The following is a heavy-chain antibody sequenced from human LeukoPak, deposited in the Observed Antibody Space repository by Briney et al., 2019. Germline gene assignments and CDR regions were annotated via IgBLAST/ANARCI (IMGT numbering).Heavy chain of an antibody. D-gene: IGHD2-8*01. Sequence: ASVKVSCKASGYTFTSYAMHWVRQAPGQRLEWMGWINAGNGNTKYSQKFQGRVTITRDTSASTAYMELSSLRSEDTAVYYCARSDPDCTNGVCYEYYFDYWGQGTLVTVSS. CDR3: ARSDPDCTNGVCYEYYFDY. J-gene: IGHJ4*02. CDR1: GYTFTSYA. V-gene: IGHV1-3*01. CDR2: INAGNGNT.